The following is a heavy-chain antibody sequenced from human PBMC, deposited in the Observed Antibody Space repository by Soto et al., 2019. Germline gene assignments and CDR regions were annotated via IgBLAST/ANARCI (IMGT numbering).Heavy chain of an antibody. CDR2: IWYDGSNK. Sequence: QVQLVESGGGVVQPGRSLRLSCAASGFTFSSYGVHWVRQAPGKGLEWVAIIWYDGSNKYYADSVKGRFTISRDNSKNTLYLQMNRLRAEDTDVYYCARAASGNYYYYGRDVWGQGTTVTVSS. J-gene: IGHJ6*02. V-gene: IGHV3-33*01. D-gene: IGHD6-19*01. CDR1: GFTFSSYG. CDR3: ARAASGNYYYYGRDV.